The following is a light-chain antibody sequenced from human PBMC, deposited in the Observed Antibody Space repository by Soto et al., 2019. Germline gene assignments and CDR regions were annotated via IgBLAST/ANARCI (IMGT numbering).Light chain of an antibody. J-gene: IGLJ2*01. CDR1: KLGDKY. CDR3: QAWDSSTSVV. V-gene: IGLV3-1*01. Sequence: SYELTQPPSVSVSPGQTASITCSGDKLGDKYACWYQQKPGQSPVLVIYQDSKRPSGIPERFSGSNSGNTATLTISGTQAIDEADYFCQAWDSSTSVVFGGGTKAHRP. CDR2: QDS.